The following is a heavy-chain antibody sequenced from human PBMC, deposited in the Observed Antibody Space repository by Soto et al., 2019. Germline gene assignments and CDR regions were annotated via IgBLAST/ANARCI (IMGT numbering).Heavy chain of an antibody. D-gene: IGHD3-3*01. CDR3: AREGYDFWSGLNYGMDV. J-gene: IGHJ6*02. Sequence: PGGSLRLSCAASGFTFSSYAMHWVRQAPGKGLEWVAVISYDGSNKYYADSVKGRFTISRDNSKNTLYLQMNSLRAGDTAVYYCAREGYDFWSGLNYGMDVWGQGTTVTVSS. V-gene: IGHV3-30-3*01. CDR2: ISYDGSNK. CDR1: GFTFSSYA.